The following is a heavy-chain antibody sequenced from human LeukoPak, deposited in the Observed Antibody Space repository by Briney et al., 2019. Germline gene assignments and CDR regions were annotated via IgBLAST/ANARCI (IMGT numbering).Heavy chain of an antibody. J-gene: IGHJ3*02. CDR3: ARDHHRRLYDSQARDTFDI. Sequence: GGSLRLSCAASGFIFSSYSMNWVRQAPGKGVEWVSYIGSSSSTIYYADSVKGRFTISRDNAKNSMYLQMNSLRADDTAVYYCARDHHRRLYDSQARDTFDIWGQGTMVTVSS. D-gene: IGHD3-22*01. V-gene: IGHV3-48*01. CDR2: IGSSSSTI. CDR1: GFIFSSYS.